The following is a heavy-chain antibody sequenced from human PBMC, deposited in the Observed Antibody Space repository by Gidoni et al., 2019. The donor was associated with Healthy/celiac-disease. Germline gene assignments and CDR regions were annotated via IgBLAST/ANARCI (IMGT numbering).Heavy chain of an antibody. CDR3: ARDGHSSSWYVHGGDY. V-gene: IGHV1-2*02. CDR1: GYTFPAYY. Sequence: QVQLVQSGAEVKKPGASVTVSCKASGYTFPAYYMHWVRQAPGQGLEWMGWINPNSGGTNYAQKFQGRFTMTRDTSISTAYMELSRLRSDDTAVYYCARDGHSSSWYVHGGDYWGQGTLVTVSS. J-gene: IGHJ4*02. D-gene: IGHD6-13*01. CDR2: INPNSGGT.